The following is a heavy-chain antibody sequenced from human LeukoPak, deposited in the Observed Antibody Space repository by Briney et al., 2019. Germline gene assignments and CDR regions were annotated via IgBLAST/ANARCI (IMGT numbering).Heavy chain of an antibody. CDR2: IYNGGST. Sequence: PGGSLRLSCAASGFTVSTNYMSWVRQAPGKGLEWVSAIYNGGSTYYADSVKGRFTISRDNSKNTLYLQMNSLRAEDTAVYYCARCSGGSTYHSDDYWGQGTLVTVSS. J-gene: IGHJ4*02. CDR3: ARCSGGSTYHSDDY. CDR1: GFTVSTNY. D-gene: IGHD2-15*01. V-gene: IGHV3-66*01.